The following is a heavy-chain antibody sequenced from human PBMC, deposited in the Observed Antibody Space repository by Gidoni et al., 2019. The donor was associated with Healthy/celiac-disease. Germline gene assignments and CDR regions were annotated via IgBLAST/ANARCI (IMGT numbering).Heavy chain of an antibody. J-gene: IGHJ4*02. D-gene: IGHD3-22*01. CDR2: IYYSGST. Sequence: QLQLQESGPGLVKPSETLSLTCTVSGGSISSSSYYWGWIRQPPGKGLEWIGSIYYSGSTYYNPSLKSRVTISVDTSKNQFSLKLSSVTAADTAVYYCARRDSSGYPRGRYFDYWGQGTLVTVSS. CDR1: GGSISSSSYY. CDR3: ARRDSSGYPRGRYFDY. V-gene: IGHV4-39*01.